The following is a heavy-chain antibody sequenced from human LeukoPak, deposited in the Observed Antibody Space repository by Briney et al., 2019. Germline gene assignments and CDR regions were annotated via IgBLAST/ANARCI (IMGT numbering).Heavy chain of an antibody. CDR2: ISGSGGTT. D-gene: IGHD3-10*01. CDR1: GFTFSSYA. CDR3: ATPRYGSGSYYKGWFDP. J-gene: IGHJ5*02. V-gene: IGHV3-23*01. Sequence: GGSLRLSCAASGFTFSSYAMSWVRQAPGKGLEWVSTISGSGGTTYYADSVEGRFTISRDDSKNTLYLQMNSLRAEDTAVYYCATPRYGSGSYYKGWFDPWGRGTLVTVSS.